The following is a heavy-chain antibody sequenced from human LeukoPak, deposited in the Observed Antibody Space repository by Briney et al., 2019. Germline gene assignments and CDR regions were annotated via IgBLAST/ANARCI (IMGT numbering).Heavy chain of an antibody. CDR3: ARDYKYAFDN. Sequence: GGSLRLSCAASGFTFSGYSMNWVRQAPGKGLEWISYIGIDSGNTNYADSVKGRFTISGDKAKNSLYLQMNSLRVEDTAVYYCARDYKYAFDNWGQGTLVTVSS. D-gene: IGHD5-24*01. V-gene: IGHV3-48*01. CDR2: IGIDSGNT. J-gene: IGHJ4*02. CDR1: GFTFSGYS.